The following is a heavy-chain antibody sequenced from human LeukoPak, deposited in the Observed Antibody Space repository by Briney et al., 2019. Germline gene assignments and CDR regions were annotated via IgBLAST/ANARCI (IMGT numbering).Heavy chain of an antibody. CDR1: GFTFSSYA. D-gene: IGHD3-22*01. V-gene: IGHV3-15*01. CDR3: AFYYDSGGYYFFDY. Sequence: KPGGSLRLSCAASGFTFSSYAMSWVRQAPGKGLEWIGRIKSKTDGGTADYIAPVKGRFTILRDDSKNTLYLQMNSLKTEDTAMYYCAFYYDSGGYYFFDYWGQGTLVTVSS. J-gene: IGHJ4*02. CDR2: IKSKTDGGTA.